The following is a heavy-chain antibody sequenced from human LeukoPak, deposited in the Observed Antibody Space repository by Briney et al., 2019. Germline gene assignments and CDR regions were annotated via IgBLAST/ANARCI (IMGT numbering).Heavy chain of an antibody. Sequence: ASETLSLTCAVYGGSFSGYYWTWIRQPPGKGLEWIGEINHRRSTKYSPSLKSRVTISVDTSKNQFSLRLSSVTAADTAVYYCARRVGRWFGERAYYYNYMDVWGKGTTVTISS. J-gene: IGHJ6*03. CDR3: ARRVGRWFGERAYYYNYMDV. CDR2: INHRRST. D-gene: IGHD3-10*01. CDR1: GGSFSGYY. V-gene: IGHV4-34*01.